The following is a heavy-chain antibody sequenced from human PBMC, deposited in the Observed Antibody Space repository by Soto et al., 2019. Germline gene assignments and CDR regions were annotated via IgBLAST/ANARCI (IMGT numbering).Heavy chain of an antibody. V-gene: IGHV1-69*02. CDR2: IIPILGIA. CDR1: GGTFSSYT. D-gene: IGHD3-10*01. J-gene: IGHJ4*02. Sequence: GASVKVSCKASGGTFSSYTISWVRQAPGQGLEWMGRIIPILGIANYAQKFQGRVTITADKSSSTAYMELSSLRSEYTAVYYCARGWFGESSSYYFDYWGQGTLVTVSS. CDR3: ARGWFGESSSYYFDY.